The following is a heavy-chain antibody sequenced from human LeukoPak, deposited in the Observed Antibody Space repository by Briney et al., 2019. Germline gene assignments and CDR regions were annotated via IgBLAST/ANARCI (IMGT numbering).Heavy chain of an antibody. CDR2: IIPIFGTA. Sequence: GASVKVSCKASGGTFSSYAISWVRQAPGQGLEWMGRIIPIFGTANYAQKFQGRVTITTDESTSTAYMELSSLRSEDTAVYHCARGPTDDYDFWTSSLYYYMDVWGKGTTVIVSS. V-gene: IGHV1-69*05. CDR3: ARGPTDDYDFWTSSLYYYMDV. CDR1: GGTFSSYA. J-gene: IGHJ6*03. D-gene: IGHD3-3*01.